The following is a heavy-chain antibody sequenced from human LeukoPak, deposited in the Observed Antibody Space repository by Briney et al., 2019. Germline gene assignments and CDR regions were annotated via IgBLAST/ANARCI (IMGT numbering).Heavy chain of an antibody. V-gene: IGHV3-74*01. CDR3: VSFYETY. Sequence: GGSLRLSCAASGNSWMDWVRQAPGEGLVWVSHINSDGSWTSYADSVKGRFTISKDNAKNTVYLQMNSLRAEDTAVYYCVSFYETYWGRGTLVTVSS. CDR1: GNSW. D-gene: IGHD2/OR15-2a*01. CDR2: INSDGSWT. J-gene: IGHJ4*02.